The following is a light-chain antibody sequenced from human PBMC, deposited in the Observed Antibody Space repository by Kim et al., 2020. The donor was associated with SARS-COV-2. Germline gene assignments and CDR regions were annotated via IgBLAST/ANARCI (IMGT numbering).Light chain of an antibody. V-gene: IGLV2-14*03. CDR3: SSYTSSLTRV. CDR1: SSDVGGYNY. Sequence: GQSITISCTGTSSDVGGYNYVSWYHQHPGKAPELIIYDVSSRPSGVSNRFSGSKSGNTASLTISGLQAEDEGNYYCSSYTSSLTRVFGGGTKLTVL. CDR2: DVS. J-gene: IGLJ3*02.